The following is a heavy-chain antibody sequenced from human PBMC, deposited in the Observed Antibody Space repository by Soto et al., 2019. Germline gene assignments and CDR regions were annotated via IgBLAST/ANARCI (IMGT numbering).Heavy chain of an antibody. CDR1: GGTFSSNA. D-gene: IGHD2-15*01. CDR3: ARVGTSGTLYKWFDP. V-gene: IGHV1-69*12. J-gene: IGHJ5*02. Sequence: QVHLVQSGAEVRKPGSSVKVSCKASGGTFSSNAITWVRQAPGQGPEWMGGIIPIFGTANYAQKFQGRVTITGDESTSTANMELSSLRSDDTAVYYCARVGTSGTLYKWFDPWGQGTLVTVSS. CDR2: IIPIFGTA.